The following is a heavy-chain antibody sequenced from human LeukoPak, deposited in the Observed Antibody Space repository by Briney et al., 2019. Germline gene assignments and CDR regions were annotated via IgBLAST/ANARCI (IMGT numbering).Heavy chain of an antibody. Sequence: PSGTLSLTCAVSGGSISSSNWWSWVRQPPGKGLEWIGEIYHSGSTNYNPSLKSRVTISVDKSKNQFSLKLSSVTAADTAVYYCARDKYSGYDLFWFDPWGQGTLVTVSS. D-gene: IGHD5-12*01. V-gene: IGHV4-4*02. CDR1: GGSISSSNW. CDR2: IYHSGST. J-gene: IGHJ5*02. CDR3: ARDKYSGYDLFWFDP.